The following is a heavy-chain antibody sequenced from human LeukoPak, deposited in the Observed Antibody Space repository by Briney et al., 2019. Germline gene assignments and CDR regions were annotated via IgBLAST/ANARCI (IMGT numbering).Heavy chain of an antibody. V-gene: IGHV4-34*01. J-gene: IGHJ4*02. CDR1: GGSFSGYY. Sequence: PSETLSLTCAVYGGSFSGYYWSWIRQPPGKGLEWIGEINHSGSTNYNPSLKSRVTISVDTSKNQFSLKLSSVTAADTAVYYCARTGKIYCTNGVCYGAHLHYSTPVDYWGQGTLVTVSS. CDR3: ARTGKIYCTNGVCYGAHLHYSTPVDY. CDR2: INHSGST. D-gene: IGHD2-8*01.